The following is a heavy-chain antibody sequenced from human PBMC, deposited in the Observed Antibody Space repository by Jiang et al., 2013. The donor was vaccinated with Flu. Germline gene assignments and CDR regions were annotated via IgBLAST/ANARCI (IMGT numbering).Heavy chain of an antibody. Sequence: GAEVKKPGASVKVSCKASGYTFTSYAMHWVRQAPGQRLEWMGWINAGNGNTKYSQKFQGRVTITRDTSASTAYMELSSPRSEDTAVYYCARGGITIFGVVKLDWFDPWGQGTLVTVSS. CDR1: GYTFTSYA. V-gene: IGHV1-3*01. CDR2: INAGNGNT. J-gene: IGHJ5*02. D-gene: IGHD3-3*01. CDR3: ARGGITIFGVVKLDWFDP.